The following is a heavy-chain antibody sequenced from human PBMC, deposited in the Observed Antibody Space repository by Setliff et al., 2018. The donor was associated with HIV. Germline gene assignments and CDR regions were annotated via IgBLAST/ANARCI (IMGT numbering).Heavy chain of an antibody. J-gene: IGHJ4*02. Sequence: SETLSLTCTVSGASSIYFWGWIRQPPWKGLEWIGSVYYSGSNYYNPSLKSRVTISMDTYKNQFSLKLNSVTAADTAVYYCAKDRSGSYRNFDYWGPGILVTVSS. CDR3: AKDRSGSYRNFDY. V-gene: IGHV4-39*07. D-gene: IGHD1-26*01. CDR2: VYYSGSN. CDR1: GASSIYF.